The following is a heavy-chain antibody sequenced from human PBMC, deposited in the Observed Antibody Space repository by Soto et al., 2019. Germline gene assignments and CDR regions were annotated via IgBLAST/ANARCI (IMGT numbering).Heavy chain of an antibody. CDR1: GFTFSSYW. Sequence: TGGSLRLSCXASGFTFSSYWMSWVRQAPGKGLEWVANIKQDGSEKDYVDSVKGRFTISRDNAKNSLYLQMNSLRAEDTAVYYCARAGSWYGHSYYYYGMDVWGQGTTVTVSS. J-gene: IGHJ6*02. V-gene: IGHV3-7*01. CDR2: IKQDGSEK. D-gene: IGHD6-13*01. CDR3: ARAGSWYGHSYYYYGMDV.